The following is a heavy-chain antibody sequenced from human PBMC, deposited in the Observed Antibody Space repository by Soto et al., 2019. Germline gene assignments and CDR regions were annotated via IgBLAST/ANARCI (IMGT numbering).Heavy chain of an antibody. V-gene: IGHV3-23*01. D-gene: IGHD3-10*01. CDR1: GFTVSSYA. CDR3: AKDRFGELFGSYYYGMDV. CDR2: ISASGGST. Sequence: GGSLRLSCAASGFTVSSYAMSWVRQAPGKGLEWVSVISASGGSTYHADSVKGKFTITRDNSKNTLYLQMNSLRAEDTDVYYCAKDRFGELFGSYYYGMDVWGQGTTVTVSS. J-gene: IGHJ6*02.